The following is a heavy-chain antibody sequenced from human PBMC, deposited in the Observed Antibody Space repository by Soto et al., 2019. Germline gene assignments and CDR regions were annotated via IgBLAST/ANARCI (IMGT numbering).Heavy chain of an antibody. V-gene: IGHV3-30*18. CDR2: ISYEGTKK. D-gene: IGHD6-13*01. Sequence: GGSLRLSCVASGFTFSSYGMHWVRQAPGKGLEWVAGISYEGTKKYYGDSVKGRFSISRDNSRQTGYFQMDSLRAEDTADYYYPKVGPIAVYSYHYALDVGGQGPTLTLSS. CDR1: GFTFSSYG. J-gene: IGHJ6*02. CDR3: PKVGPIAVYSYHYALDV.